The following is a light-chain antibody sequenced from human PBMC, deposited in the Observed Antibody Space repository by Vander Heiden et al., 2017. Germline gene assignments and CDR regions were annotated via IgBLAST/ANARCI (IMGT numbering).Light chain of an antibody. CDR3: QHYNS. CDR1: QSFSAW. CDR2: KTS. J-gene: IGKJ2*01. V-gene: IGKV1-5*03. Sequence: DIQMTQSPSTRPASVGDRVTISCRATQSFSAWVAWYQQKSGKAPKLLIYKTSILETGVPSRFSGTGSGPEFHLTISSLQPDDFATYYCQHYNSFGQGTKLQI.